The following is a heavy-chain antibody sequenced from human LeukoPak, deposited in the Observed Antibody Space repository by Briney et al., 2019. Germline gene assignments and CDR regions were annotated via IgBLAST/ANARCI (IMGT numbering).Heavy chain of an antibody. CDR1: GFTFGNYW. CDR2: INSDGSST. D-gene: IGHD5-24*01. V-gene: IGHV3-74*01. Sequence: GGSLRLSCAASGFTFGNYWMSWVRQAPGKGLVWVSRINSDGSSTSYADSVKGRFTISRDNAKNTLYLQMNSLRAEDTAVYYCARRDGYNYRAFDFWGQGTMVTVSS. CDR3: ARRDGYNYRAFDF. J-gene: IGHJ3*01.